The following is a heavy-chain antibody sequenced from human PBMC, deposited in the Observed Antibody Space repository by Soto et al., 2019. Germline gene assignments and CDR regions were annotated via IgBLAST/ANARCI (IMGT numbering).Heavy chain of an antibody. J-gene: IGHJ5*02. V-gene: IGHV4-59*01. Sequence: SETLSLTCTVSGGSISSYYWSWIRQPPGKGLEWIGYIYYGGSTNYNPSLKSRVTISVDTSKNQFSLKLSSVTAADTAVYYCARVDQECFDPWGQGTLVTVSS. CDR3: ARVDQECFDP. CDR1: GGSISSYY. CDR2: IYYGGST.